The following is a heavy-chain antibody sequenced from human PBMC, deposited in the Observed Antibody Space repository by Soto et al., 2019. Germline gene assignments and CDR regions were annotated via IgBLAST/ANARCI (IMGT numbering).Heavy chain of an antibody. CDR2: IYPGDSDT. Sequence: LKISFKGSGYTFTDSLIGWVRQLPGKGLEWMGIIYPGDSDTRYSPSFQGHVNITVDKSTSTAYLQWNTLKASDTAMYYCARHISNSRYYHYAMDVWGQGTTVTVSS. D-gene: IGHD4-4*01. J-gene: IGHJ6*02. CDR1: GYTFTDSL. CDR3: ARHISNSRYYHYAMDV. V-gene: IGHV5-51*01.